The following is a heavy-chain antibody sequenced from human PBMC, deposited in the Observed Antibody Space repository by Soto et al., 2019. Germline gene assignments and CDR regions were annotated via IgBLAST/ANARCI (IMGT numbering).Heavy chain of an antibody. V-gene: IGHV3-7*03. Sequence: EMQLVESGGGLVQPGGSLRLACTASGFTFSGYWMNWVRQAPGKGLEWVARIKQDGSEEHYVDSVKGRFTISRDNANNSVYLQMNSLRAEDTAVYCCARDPGLRPARIRGLGWFDPWGQGVLVTVSS. CDR1: GFTFSGYW. J-gene: IGHJ5*02. CDR3: ARDPGLRPARIRGLGWFDP. D-gene: IGHD6-6*01. CDR2: IKQDGSEE.